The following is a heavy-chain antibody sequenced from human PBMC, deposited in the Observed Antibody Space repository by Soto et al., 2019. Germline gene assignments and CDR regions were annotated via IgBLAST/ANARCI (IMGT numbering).Heavy chain of an antibody. J-gene: IGHJ4*02. CDR3: ASLTPPGGSSSYFDY. CDR2: INPSGGST. D-gene: IGHD6-13*01. V-gene: IGHV1-46*01. Sequence: QVQLVQSGAEVKKPGASVKVSCKASGYTFTSYYMHWVRQAPGQGLEWMGIINPSGGSTSYAQKFQGRVIMTGDTSTSTVYMELSSLRSEDTAVYYCASLTPPGGSSSYFDYWGQGTLVTVSS. CDR1: GYTFTSYY.